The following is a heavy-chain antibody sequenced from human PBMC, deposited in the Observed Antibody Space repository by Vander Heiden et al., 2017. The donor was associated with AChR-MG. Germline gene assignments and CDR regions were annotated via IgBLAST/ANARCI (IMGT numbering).Heavy chain of an antibody. Sequence: EVQLVESGGGLVKPGGSLRLSCAASGFTVSSYSMNWVRQAPGKGLEWVSSISSSSSYIYYADSVKGRFTISRDNAKNSLYLQMNSLRAEDTAVYYCARADGDYYYMDVWGKGTTVTVSS. D-gene: IGHD3-10*01. CDR2: ISSSSSYI. V-gene: IGHV3-21*01. CDR1: GFTVSSYS. CDR3: ARADGDYYYMDV. J-gene: IGHJ6*03.